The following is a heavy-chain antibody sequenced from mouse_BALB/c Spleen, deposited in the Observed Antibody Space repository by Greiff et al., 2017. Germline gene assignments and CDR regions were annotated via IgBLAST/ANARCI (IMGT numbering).Heavy chain of an antibody. CDR2: ISSGSSTI. J-gene: IGHJ3*01. D-gene: IGHD1-2*01. V-gene: IGHV5-17*02. CDR1: GFTFSSFG. Sequence: EVKLMESGGGLVQPGGSRKLSCAASGFTFSSFGMHWVRQAPEKGLEWVAYISSGSSTIYYADTVKGRFTISRDNARNILYLQMSSLRSEDTAMYYCARGGDYYGPFAYWGQGTLVTVSA. CDR3: ARGGDYYGPFAY.